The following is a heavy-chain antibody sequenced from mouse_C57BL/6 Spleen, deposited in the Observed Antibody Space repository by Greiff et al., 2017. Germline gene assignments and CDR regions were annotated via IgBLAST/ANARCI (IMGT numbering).Heavy chain of an antibody. CDR3: ARRGTWYAMDY. CDR2: IDPSDSYT. V-gene: IGHV1-69*01. Sequence: QVQLQQPGAELVMPGASVKLSCKASGYTFTSYWMHWVKQRPGQGLEWIGEIDPSDSYTNYNQKFKGKSTLTVDKSSSTAYMQLSSLTSEDSAVYYCARRGTWYAMDYWGQGNSVTVSA. CDR1: GYTFTSYW. J-gene: IGHJ4*01. D-gene: IGHD2-14*01.